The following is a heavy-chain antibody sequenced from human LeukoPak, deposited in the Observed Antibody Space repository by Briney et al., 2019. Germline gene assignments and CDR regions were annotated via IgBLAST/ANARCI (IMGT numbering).Heavy chain of an antibody. J-gene: IGHJ4*02. D-gene: IGHD2-15*01. V-gene: IGHV3-48*01. CDR1: GFTFRTSG. Sequence: GGSLRLSCAASGFTFRTSGMNWVRQAPGKGLEWVSYISSSGTTISYAQSVKGRFTITRDNSKNTLSLQMNSLRAEDTAVYYCAKSGLNRFDYWGQGTLVTVSS. CDR2: ISSSGTTI. CDR3: AKSGLNRFDY.